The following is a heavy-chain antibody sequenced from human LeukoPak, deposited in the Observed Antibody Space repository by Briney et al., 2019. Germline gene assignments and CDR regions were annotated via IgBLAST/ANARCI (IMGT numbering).Heavy chain of an antibody. J-gene: IGHJ4*02. CDR3: ARDLGRPYGSGNPRDY. V-gene: IGHV3-21*01. CDR1: GFTFSSYS. CDR2: ISSSSSYI. Sequence: GGSLRLSCAASGFTFSSYSMNWVRQAPGKGLEWVSSISSSSSYIYYADSVKGRFTISRDNAKNSLYLQMNGLRAEDTAVYYCARDLGRPYGSGNPRDYWGQGTLVTVSS. D-gene: IGHD3-10*01.